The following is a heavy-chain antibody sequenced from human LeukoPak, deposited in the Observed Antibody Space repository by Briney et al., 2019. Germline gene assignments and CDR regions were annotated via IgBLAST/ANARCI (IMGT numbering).Heavy chain of an antibody. CDR1: KFAFSSYA. CDR3: AGLVGRYSSGLYYYYFDY. J-gene: IGHJ4*02. V-gene: IGHV3-23*01. CDR2: ISGGGGNT. D-gene: IGHD3-22*01. Sequence: PGGSLRLSCAASKFAFSSYAMSWVRQAPGKGLEWVSAISGGGGNTYYADSVEGRFTISRDNSKNTLYLQMNSLRAEDTAVYYCAGLVGRYSSGLYYYYFDYWGQGTLVTVSS.